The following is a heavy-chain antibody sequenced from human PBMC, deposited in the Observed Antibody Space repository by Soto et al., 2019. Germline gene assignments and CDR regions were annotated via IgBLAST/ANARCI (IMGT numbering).Heavy chain of an antibody. V-gene: IGHV3-23*01. CDR3: AKDRRFPDDIFDV. Sequence: GGSLRLSCAASGFTFSDYAMRWVRQAPGKGLEWISTISGNDDSTYYVNSVRGRFTISRDNSKNTLFLQLNSLRAEDTAVYYCAKDRRFPDDIFDVWGPGTVVTVSS. CDR1: GFTFSDYA. J-gene: IGHJ3*01. CDR2: ISGNDDST. D-gene: IGHD3-9*01.